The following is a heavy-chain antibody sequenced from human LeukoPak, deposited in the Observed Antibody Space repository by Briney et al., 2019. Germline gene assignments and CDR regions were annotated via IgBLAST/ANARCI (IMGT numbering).Heavy chain of an antibody. V-gene: IGHV1-8*01. D-gene: IGHD5-18*01. CDR1: GYTFTSYD. J-gene: IGHJ3*02. CDR2: MNPNSGNT. Sequence: SVKVSCKASGYTFTSYDINWVRQATGQGLEWMGWMNPNSGNTGYAQKFQGRVTMTRNTSISTAYMELSSLRSDDTAVYYCARVDSFFHAFDIWGQGTMVTVSS. CDR3: ARVDSFFHAFDI.